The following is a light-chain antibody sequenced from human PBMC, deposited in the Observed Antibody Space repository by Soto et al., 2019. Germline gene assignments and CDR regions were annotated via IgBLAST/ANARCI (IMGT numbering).Light chain of an antibody. J-gene: IGLJ2*01. V-gene: IGLV4-60*03. CDR1: FGHSTYI. CDR2: LEGSGSY. Sequence: QLVLTQSSSASASLGSSVRLTCTLSFGHSTYIIAWHQQQPGKAPRYLMKLEGSGSYNKGSGIPDRFSGSSSGADRYLTISNLQSEDEADYYCEAWDSTTRVFGGGTQLTVL. CDR3: EAWDSTTRV.